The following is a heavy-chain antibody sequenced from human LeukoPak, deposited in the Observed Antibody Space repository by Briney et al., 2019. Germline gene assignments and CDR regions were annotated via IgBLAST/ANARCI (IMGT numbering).Heavy chain of an antibody. CDR1: GGSISSYY. V-gene: IGHV4-59*08. Sequence: PSETLSLTCTVSGGSISSYYWSWIRQPPGKGLEWIGYIYYSGSTNYNPSLKSRVTISVDTSKNQFSLKLSSVTAADTAVYYCARQRMEQQLREKVNWFDPWGQGTLVTVSS. J-gene: IGHJ5*02. D-gene: IGHD6-13*01. CDR3: ARQRMEQQLREKVNWFDP. CDR2: IYYSGST.